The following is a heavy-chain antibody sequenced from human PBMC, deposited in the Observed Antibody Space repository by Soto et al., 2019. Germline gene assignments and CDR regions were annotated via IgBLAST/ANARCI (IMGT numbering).Heavy chain of an antibody. J-gene: IGHJ5*02. CDR1: GGSISSYY. D-gene: IGHD3-10*01. CDR2: IYYSGST. V-gene: IGHV4-59*08. CDR3: ARRVWFGELSRGFNWFDP. Sequence: SETLSLTCTVSGGSISSYYWSWIRQPPGKGLEWIGYIYYSGSTNYNPSLKSRVTISVDTSKNQFSLKLSSVTAADTAVYYCARRVWFGELSRGFNWFDPWGHGTLVTVS.